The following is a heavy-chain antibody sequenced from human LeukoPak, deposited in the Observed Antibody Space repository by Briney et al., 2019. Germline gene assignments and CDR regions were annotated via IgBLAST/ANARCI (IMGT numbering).Heavy chain of an antibody. J-gene: IGHJ4*02. CDR2: INHSGST. D-gene: IGHD3-10*01. V-gene: IGHV4-34*01. Sequence: SETLSLTCAVYGGPFSGYYWSWIPQPPGKGLEWIGEINHSGSTNYNPSLNSRVTISEDTSKNHFYLNLSSVTAPDTAVYYCARRYYYNLGSFPFDFWGQGTLVTVSS. CDR1: GGPFSGYY. CDR3: ARRYYYNLGSFPFDF.